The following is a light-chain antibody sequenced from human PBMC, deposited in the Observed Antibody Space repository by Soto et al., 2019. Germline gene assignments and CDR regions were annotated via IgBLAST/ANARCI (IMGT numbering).Light chain of an antibody. J-gene: IGLJ3*02. CDR3: SSYAASNNFYFV. CDR1: SSDVGGYNY. Sequence: QSVLTQPPSASASPGQSVTISRTGTSSDVGGYNYVSWYQQYPGRAPKLMIYEVTKRPSGVPDRFSGSKSGNTASLTVSGLQAEDEADYYCSSYAASNNFYFVFGGGTKVTVL. CDR2: EVT. V-gene: IGLV2-8*01.